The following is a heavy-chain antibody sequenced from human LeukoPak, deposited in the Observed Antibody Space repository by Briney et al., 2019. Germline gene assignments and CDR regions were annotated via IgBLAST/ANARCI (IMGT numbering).Heavy chain of an antibody. D-gene: IGHD1-26*01. CDR2: ISNSGST. CDR3: ARGGASSIPLDY. V-gene: IGHV4-61*01. Sequence: MTSETLSLTCTVSGGSIGGNSYWSWIRQPPGKGPEWIGHISNSGSTYYSPSLSSRVTISLDTSKNQFSLKLRSVTAADTAVYYCARGGASSIPLDYWGRGTLVTVSS. CDR1: GGSIGGNSY. J-gene: IGHJ4*02.